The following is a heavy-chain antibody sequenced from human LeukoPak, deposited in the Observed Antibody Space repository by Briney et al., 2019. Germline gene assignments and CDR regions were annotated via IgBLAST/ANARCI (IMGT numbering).Heavy chain of an antibody. V-gene: IGHV3-74*01. J-gene: IGHJ4*02. Sequence: PGGSLRLSCAASGFTFSSYWMHWVRQAPGRGPVWVSRINSDGSTTTYADSVKGRFTISRDNAKNTLYLQMNSLRAEDTAVYYCARDLTHRWGQGTLVTVSS. CDR1: GFTFSSYW. CDR3: ARDLTHR. CDR2: INSDGSTT.